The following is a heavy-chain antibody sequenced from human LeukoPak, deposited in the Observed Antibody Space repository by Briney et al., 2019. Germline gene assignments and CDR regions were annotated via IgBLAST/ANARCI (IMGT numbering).Heavy chain of an antibody. CDR2: INHSGST. D-gene: IGHD2-15*01. J-gene: IGHJ4*02. V-gene: IGHV4-34*01. Sequence: SETLSLTCAVYGGSFSGYYWSWIRQPPGKGLEWIGEINHSGSTNYNPSLKSRVTISVDTSKNQFSLKLSSVTAADTAVYYCARHGGFLDYWGQGTLVTVSS. CDR1: GGSFSGYY. CDR3: ARHGGFLDY.